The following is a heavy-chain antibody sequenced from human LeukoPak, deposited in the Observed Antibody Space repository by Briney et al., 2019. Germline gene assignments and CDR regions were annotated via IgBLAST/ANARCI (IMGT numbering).Heavy chain of an antibody. CDR1: GFTFSSYE. CDR2: ISSSGSTI. V-gene: IGHV3-48*03. Sequence: PGGSLRLSCAASGFTFSSYEMNWVRQAPGKGLEWVSYISSSGSTIYYADSVKGRFTISRDNSKNTLYLQMNSLRPEDTAVYYCAKVGTNIPPDYWGQGTLVTVSS. D-gene: IGHD1-7*01. CDR3: AKVGTNIPPDY. J-gene: IGHJ4*02.